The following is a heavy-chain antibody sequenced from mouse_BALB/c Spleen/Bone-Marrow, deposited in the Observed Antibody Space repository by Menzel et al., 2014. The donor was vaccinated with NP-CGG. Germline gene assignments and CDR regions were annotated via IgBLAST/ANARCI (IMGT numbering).Heavy chain of an antibody. D-gene: IGHD1-2*01. V-gene: IGHV4-2*02. CDR2: INPGSSTI. Sequence: EVKVVESGGGLVQPGGSLILSCAASGFDFSRYWMSWARQAPGKGQEWIGEINPGSSTINYTPSLKDKFIISRDNAKKALSLQINKVSSADTALYYCATLGYYGLFVYWGLGTTLTVSS. CDR1: GFDFSRYW. J-gene: IGHJ2*01. CDR3: ATLGYYGLFVY.